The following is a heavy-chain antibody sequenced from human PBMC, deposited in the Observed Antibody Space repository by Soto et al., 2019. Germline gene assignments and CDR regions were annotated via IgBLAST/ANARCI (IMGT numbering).Heavy chain of an antibody. J-gene: IGHJ4*02. D-gene: IGHD6-13*01. V-gene: IGHV4-59*01. CDR3: ARRPRGTSWRFDC. Sequence: QVQLQESGPGLVKPSETLSLTCTVSGGSISSYYWNWIRQPPGKGLEWIGYIYYSGSTNFNPSLQSRVTISVDTSKNQFSLKLSSVTAADTAVYYCARRPRGTSWRFDCWGQGTLVTVSS. CDR1: GGSISSYY. CDR2: IYYSGST.